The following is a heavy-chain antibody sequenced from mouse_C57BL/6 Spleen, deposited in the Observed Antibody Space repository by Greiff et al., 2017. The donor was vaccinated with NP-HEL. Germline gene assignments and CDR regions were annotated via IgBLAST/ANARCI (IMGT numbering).Heavy chain of an antibody. J-gene: IGHJ2*01. CDR3: ARGRQLRLRRDFDY. V-gene: IGHV1-9*01. D-gene: IGHD3-2*02. Sequence: VQLQQSGAELMKPGASVKLSCTATGYTFTGYWIEWVKQRPGHGLEWIGEILPGSGSTNYNEKFKGQATFTADTSSNTAYMQLCSLTTEESAIYYGARGRQLRLRRDFDYWGQGTTLTVSS. CDR2: ILPGSGST. CDR1: GYTFTGYW.